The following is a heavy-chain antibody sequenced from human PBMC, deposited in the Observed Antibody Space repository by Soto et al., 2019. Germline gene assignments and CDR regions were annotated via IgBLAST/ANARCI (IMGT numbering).Heavy chain of an antibody. CDR1: GFTFSSYG. J-gene: IGHJ6*02. D-gene: IGHD3-16*01. CDR3: GGGGGGRGYYYYGMDV. V-gene: IGHV3-33*01. CDR2: IWYDGSNK. Sequence: QVQLVESGGGVVQPGRSLRLSCAASGFTFSSYGMHWVRQAPGKGLEWVAVIWYDGSNKYYADSVKGRFTISRDNSKKKLFLEMSGLRAEDTVIYYGGGGGGGRGYYYYGMDVWGQGTTVTVSS.